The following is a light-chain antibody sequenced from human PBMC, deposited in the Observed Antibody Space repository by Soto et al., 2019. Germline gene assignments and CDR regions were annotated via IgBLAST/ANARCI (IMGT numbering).Light chain of an antibody. J-gene: IGKJ4*01. V-gene: IGKV3-20*01. CDR2: GAS. CDR3: QQYGSSPQLT. Sequence: EIVMTQSPATLSVSPGERATLSCRASQSVSSSLAWYQQKPGQAPRLLIYGASTRATGIPDRFSGSGSGTDFTLTISRLEPEDFAVYYCQQYGSSPQLTFGGGTKVDIK. CDR1: QSVSSS.